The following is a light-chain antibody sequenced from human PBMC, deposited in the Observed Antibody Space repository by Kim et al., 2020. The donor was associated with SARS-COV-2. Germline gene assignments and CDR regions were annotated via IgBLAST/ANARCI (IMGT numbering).Light chain of an antibody. CDR1: QSISSY. CDR2: AAS. Sequence: DFQMTQSPSSLSASVGDRVTITCRASQSISSYLNWYQQKPGKAPKLLIYAASSLQSGVPSRFSGSGSGTDFTLTISSLQPEDFAAYYCQQNYSTPYTFGQGTKLEI. V-gene: IGKV1-39*01. J-gene: IGKJ2*01. CDR3: QQNYSTPYT.